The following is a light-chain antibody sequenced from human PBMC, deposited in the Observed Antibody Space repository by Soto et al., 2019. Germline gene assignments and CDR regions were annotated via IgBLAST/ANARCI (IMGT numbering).Light chain of an antibody. V-gene: IGLV2-14*01. J-gene: IGLJ3*02. CDR1: SSDIGGYNF. Sequence: QSALTQPASVSGSPGQSITISCTGTSSDIGGYNFVSWYQQHPRKAPKLMIYEISSRPSGVSNRFSGSASGNTASLTISGLQAEDEADYYCSSYAGSNNFEVFGGGTQLTVL. CDR3: SSYAGSNNFEV. CDR2: EIS.